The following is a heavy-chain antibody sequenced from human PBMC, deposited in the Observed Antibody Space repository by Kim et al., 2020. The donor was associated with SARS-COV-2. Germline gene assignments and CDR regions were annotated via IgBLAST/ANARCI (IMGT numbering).Heavy chain of an antibody. J-gene: IGHJ3*02. Sequence: GGSLRLSCAVSGFTFSSCAMHWVRQAPGEGLEWVSSISYDGSYQFYADSVKGRFSISRDISKNTLNLQMDSLGPEDTAVYYCAREEMEGGKYSGGFDIWGQESLVAVSA. D-gene: IGHD2-15*01. CDR1: GFTFSSCA. V-gene: IGHV3-30*03. CDR3: AREEMEGGKYSGGFDI. CDR2: ISYDGSYQ.